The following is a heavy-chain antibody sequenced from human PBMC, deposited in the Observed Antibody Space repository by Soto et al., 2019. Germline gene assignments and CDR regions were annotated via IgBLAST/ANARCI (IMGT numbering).Heavy chain of an antibody. Sequence: ASVKVSCKASGYTFTSYGISWVRQAPGQGLEWMGWINAHNGNTNYAQKLQGRVTMTTDTSTSTADMELRSLRSDDTAVYYCARGPFLGPFDYWGQGTLVTVSS. CDR2: INAHNGNT. J-gene: IGHJ4*02. CDR3: ARGPFLGPFDY. V-gene: IGHV1-18*01. CDR1: GYTFTSYG.